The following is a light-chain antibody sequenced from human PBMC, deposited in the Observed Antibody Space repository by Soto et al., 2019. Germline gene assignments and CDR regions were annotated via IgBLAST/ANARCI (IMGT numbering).Light chain of an antibody. CDR1: QDISTY. V-gene: IGKV1-8*01. Sequence: AIRMTQSPSSFSASTGDRVTITCRASQDISTYLAWYQQKAGKAPKVLIYAASTLHTEVPSRFSGSGSGTDFTLTINYLQSEDFATYYCHQYYSYPRTFGQGTKVEI. CDR2: AAS. J-gene: IGKJ1*01. CDR3: HQYYSYPRT.